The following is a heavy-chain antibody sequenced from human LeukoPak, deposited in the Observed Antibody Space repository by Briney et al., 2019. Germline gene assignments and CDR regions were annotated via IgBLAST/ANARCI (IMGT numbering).Heavy chain of an antibody. CDR2: TIPIFGTA. V-gene: IGHV1-69*13. CDR1: GGTFSSYA. Sequence: GASVTVSCKASGGTFSSYAISWVRQAPGQGLEWMGGTIPIFGTANYAQKFQGRVTITADESTSTAYMELSSLRSEDTAVYYCAREETTVPLDYWGQGTLVTVSS. D-gene: IGHD4-17*01. CDR3: AREETTVPLDY. J-gene: IGHJ4*02.